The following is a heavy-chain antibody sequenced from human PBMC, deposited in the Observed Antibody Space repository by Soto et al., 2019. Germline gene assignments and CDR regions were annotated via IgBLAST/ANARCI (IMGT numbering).Heavy chain of an antibody. CDR3: ARARVEMATTFDY. D-gene: IGHD5-12*01. CDR2: FFPIFGIA. CDR1: GYTFSSYA. Sequence: GASVKFSFKASGYTFSSYAISWVRQAPGQVRDWIGGFFPIFGIANYAQKSERRVTSTSDESTSTAYMELSRLRSEDTAVYYCARARVEMATTFDYWGQGTLVTVSS. J-gene: IGHJ4*02. V-gene: IGHV1-69*13.